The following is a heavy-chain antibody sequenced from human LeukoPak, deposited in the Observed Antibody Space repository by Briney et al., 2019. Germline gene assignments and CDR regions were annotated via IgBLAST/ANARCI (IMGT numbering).Heavy chain of an antibody. D-gene: IGHD2-21*02. V-gene: IGHV1-46*01. Sequence: GASLKVSCKASGYTFTSYYIHWVRQAPGQGLEWMGIINPSAGSTNYAQNFQDRPTMTRDMSTSTVYMELNNLRSDDTAVYYCARGPYCGGDCYSPYFYYYYYMDVWGKGTTVTVSS. J-gene: IGHJ6*03. CDR3: ARGPYCGGDCYSPYFYYYYYMDV. CDR2: INPSAGST. CDR1: GYTFTSYY.